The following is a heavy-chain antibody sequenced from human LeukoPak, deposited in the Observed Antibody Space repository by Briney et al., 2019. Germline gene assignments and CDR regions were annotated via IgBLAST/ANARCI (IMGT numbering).Heavy chain of an antibody. CDR1: GGTFNSYA. D-gene: IGHD5-18*01. J-gene: IGHJ3*02. CDR2: IIPIFGTA. Sequence: SVKVSCKASGGTFNSYAISWVRQAPGQGLEWMGRIIPIFGTANYAQKFQGRVTITTDESTSTAYMELSSLRSEDTAVYYCALKGGIQLHDAFDIWGQGTMVTVSS. CDR3: ALKGGIQLHDAFDI. V-gene: IGHV1-69*05.